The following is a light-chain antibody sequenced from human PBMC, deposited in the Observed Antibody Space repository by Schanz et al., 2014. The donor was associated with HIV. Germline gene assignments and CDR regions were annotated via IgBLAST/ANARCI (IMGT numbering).Light chain of an antibody. V-gene: IGKV1-39*01. J-gene: IGKJ2*01. CDR3: QQSYSTPHT. Sequence: DIQMTQSPSTLSASVGDRIAITCRASQSIGDWLAWYQQKPGKAPKLLISAASSLQSGVPSRFSGSGSGTDFTLTISSLQPEDFATYYCQQSYSTPHTFGQGTKLEIK. CDR2: AAS. CDR1: QSIGDW.